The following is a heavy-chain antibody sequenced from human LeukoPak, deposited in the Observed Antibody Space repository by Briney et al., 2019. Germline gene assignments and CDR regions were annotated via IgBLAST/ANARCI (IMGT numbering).Heavy chain of an antibody. J-gene: IGHJ4*02. CDR3: ARAFSSFWPIDY. Sequence: PGGSLRLSCAASTFTSSIYWMSWVRQAPGTGLEWVANINQDGSVKHYVDSVKGRFTISRDNAKNSLYLQMNSLRAEDTALYYCARAFSSFWPIDYWGQGTLVTVSS. D-gene: IGHD6-6*01. CDR2: INQDGSVK. CDR1: TFTSSIYW. V-gene: IGHV3-7*03.